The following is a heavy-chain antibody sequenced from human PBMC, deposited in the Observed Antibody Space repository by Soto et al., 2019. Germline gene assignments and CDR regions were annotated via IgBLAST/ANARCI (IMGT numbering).Heavy chain of an antibody. CDR2: IVVGSGNT. CDR1: GFTFTSSA. J-gene: IGHJ6*02. CDR3: AADDYDFWSGYDSSHCMDV. Sequence: ASVKVSCKASGFTFTSSAVQWVRQARGQRLEWIGWIVVGSGNTNYAQKFQERVTITRDMSTSTAYMELSSLRSEDTAVYYCAADDYDFWSGYDSSHCMDVWGQGTTVTVS. V-gene: IGHV1-58*01. D-gene: IGHD3-3*01.